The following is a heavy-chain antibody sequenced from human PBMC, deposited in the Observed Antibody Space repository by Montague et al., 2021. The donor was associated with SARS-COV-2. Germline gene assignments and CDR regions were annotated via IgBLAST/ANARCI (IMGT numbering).Heavy chain of an antibody. Sequence: SETLSLTCGVSGGSFIPYAWTWMRQPPGKGLEWIGENTFKGITNYTPSLKSRVTIPGDTSKRQFSLMLKSVTAADTAVYYCALARVSGYCSLWGQGSLVIVSS. CDR2: NTFKGIT. D-gene: IGHD5-12*01. CDR1: GGSFIPYA. CDR3: ALARVSGYCSL. V-gene: IGHV4-34*01. J-gene: IGHJ4*02.